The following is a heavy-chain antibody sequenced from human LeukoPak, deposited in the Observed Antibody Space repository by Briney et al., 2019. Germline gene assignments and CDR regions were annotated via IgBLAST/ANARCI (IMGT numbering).Heavy chain of an antibody. V-gene: IGHV1-8*01. CDR2: MNPNSGNT. CDR3: ARKMYYYGSGSFPDAFDI. CDR1: GYTFTSYD. Sequence: ASVKVSCKASGYTFTSYDINWVRQATGRGLEWMGWMNPNSGNTGYAQKFQGRVTMTRNTSISTAYMELSSLRSEDTAVYYCARKMYYYGSGSFPDAFDIWGQGTMVTVSS. J-gene: IGHJ3*02. D-gene: IGHD3-10*01.